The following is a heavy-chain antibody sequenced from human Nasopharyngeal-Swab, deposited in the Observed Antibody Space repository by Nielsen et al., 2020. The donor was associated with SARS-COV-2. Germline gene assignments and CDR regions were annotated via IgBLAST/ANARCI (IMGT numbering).Heavy chain of an antibody. Sequence: ASVKVSCKASGYTFTSYAMNWARQAPAQGLEWMGWISAYNGNTHYAQKLQGRVTMTTDTSTSTAYMELRSLRSDDTAVYYCVRCSSSSRTVPDYWGQGTLVTVSS. D-gene: IGHD6-6*01. CDR3: VRCSSSSRTVPDY. CDR1: GYTFTSYA. CDR2: ISAYNGNT. J-gene: IGHJ4*02. V-gene: IGHV1-18*01.